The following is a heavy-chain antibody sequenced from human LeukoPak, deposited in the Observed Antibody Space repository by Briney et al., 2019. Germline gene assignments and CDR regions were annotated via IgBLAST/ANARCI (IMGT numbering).Heavy chain of an antibody. J-gene: IGHJ4*02. CDR2: IWYDGSNK. Sequence: GGSLRLSCAASGFTFSSYGMHWVRQAPGKGLEWVAVIWYDGSNKYYADSVKGRFTISRDNSKNTLYLQMNSLRAEDTAVYYCARDSFPIPGVKSQFDYWGQGTLVTVSS. D-gene: IGHD3-3*01. V-gene: IGHV3-33*01. CDR3: ARDSFPIPGVKSQFDY. CDR1: GFTFSSYG.